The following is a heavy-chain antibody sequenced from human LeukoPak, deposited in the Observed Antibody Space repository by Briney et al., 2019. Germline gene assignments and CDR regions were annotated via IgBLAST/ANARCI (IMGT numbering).Heavy chain of an antibody. CDR3: AKKQQAGTGWNYMDV. Sequence: PGGSLRLSCEASGFKFFTFAMHWVRRAPGKGLEWVAIISYDGSNKYYGDSVKGRFTISRDNSRNTVYLHMNSLRAEDTAVYHCAKKQQAGTGWNYMDVWGTGTTVTVSS. J-gene: IGHJ6*03. D-gene: IGHD1-1*01. CDR2: ISYDGSNK. CDR1: GFKFFTFA. V-gene: IGHV3-30-3*02.